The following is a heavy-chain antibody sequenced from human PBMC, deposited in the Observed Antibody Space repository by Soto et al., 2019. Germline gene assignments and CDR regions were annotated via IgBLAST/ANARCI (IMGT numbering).Heavy chain of an antibody. CDR1: GFTFSSYS. D-gene: IGHD2-15*01. Sequence: GGSLRLSCAASGFTFSSYSMNWVRQAPGKGLEWVSYISSSSSTIYYADSVKGRFTISRDNAKNSVYLQMNSLRAEDTAVYYCARDENCSGGSCYWWGYYFDYGGQGTLVTVSS. V-gene: IGHV3-48*01. CDR3: ARDENCSGGSCYWWGYYFDY. J-gene: IGHJ4*02. CDR2: ISSSSSTI.